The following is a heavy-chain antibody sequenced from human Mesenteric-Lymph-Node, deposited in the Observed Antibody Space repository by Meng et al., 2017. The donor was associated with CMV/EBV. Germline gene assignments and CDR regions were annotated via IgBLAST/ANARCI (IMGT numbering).Heavy chain of an antibody. CDR1: EFSFSTSG. Sequence: GGSLRLSCAASEFSFSTSGMHWVRQAPGKGLEWVSLIMYDGSNKYYADSVKGRFTISRDNTQNSLYLQMNTLRAEDTAVYYCARARYSDFWGQGTLVTVSS. J-gene: IGHJ4*02. CDR2: IMYDGSNK. V-gene: IGHV3-33*01. CDR3: ARARYSDF. D-gene: IGHD4-11*01.